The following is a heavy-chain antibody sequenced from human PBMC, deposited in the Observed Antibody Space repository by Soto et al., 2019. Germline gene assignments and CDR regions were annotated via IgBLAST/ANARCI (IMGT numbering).Heavy chain of an antibody. CDR1: GFTFSSYA. CDR3: ARDGFITIKYGMDV. D-gene: IGHD3-3*01. V-gene: IGHV3-30-3*01. CDR2: ISYDGSNK. Sequence: GGSLRLSCAASGFTFSSYAMHWVRQAPGKGLEWVAVISYDGSNKYYADSVKGRFTISRDNSKNTLYLQMNSLRAEDTAVYYCARDGFITIKYGMDVWGQGTTVTSP. J-gene: IGHJ6*02.